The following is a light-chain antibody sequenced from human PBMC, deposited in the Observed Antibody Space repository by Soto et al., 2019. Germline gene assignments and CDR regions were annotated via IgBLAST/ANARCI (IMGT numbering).Light chain of an antibody. CDR3: SSYTSSSTLYV. Sequence: ALTHPASVSGSPGQSITISFTGTSSDVGGYNYVSWYQQHPGKAPKLMIYEVSNRPSGVSNRFSGSKSGNTASLTISGLQAEDEADYYCSSYTSSSTLYVFGTGTKVTVL. J-gene: IGLJ1*01. V-gene: IGLV2-14*01. CDR2: EVS. CDR1: SSDVGGYNY.